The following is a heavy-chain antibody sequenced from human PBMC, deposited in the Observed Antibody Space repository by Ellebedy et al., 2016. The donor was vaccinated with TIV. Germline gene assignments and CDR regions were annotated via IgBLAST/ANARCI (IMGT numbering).Heavy chain of an antibody. CDR2: LSGGGGST. CDR3: AKDLRSGYDRKVYYFDY. V-gene: IGHV3-23*01. J-gene: IGHJ4*02. D-gene: IGHD5-12*01. Sequence: GGSLRLSXTVSGSTFSTYALSWARHAPGKGLEWVSALSGGGGSTNYADSVKGRFTISRDNSKNTLYLQMNSLRAEDTAVYYCAKDLRSGYDRKVYYFDYWGQGTLVTVSS. CDR1: GSTFSTYA.